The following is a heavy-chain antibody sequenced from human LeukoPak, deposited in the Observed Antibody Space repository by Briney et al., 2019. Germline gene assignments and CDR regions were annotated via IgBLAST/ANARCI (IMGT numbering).Heavy chain of an antibody. J-gene: IGHJ4*02. CDR2: IKSKTDGGTT. CDR1: GFTFGDYA. V-gene: IGHV3-15*01. CDR3: TTTPTKYYDFWSAYNDY. D-gene: IGHD3-3*01. Sequence: GGSLRLSCTASGFTFGDYAMSWFRQAPGKGLEWVGRIKSKTDGGTTDYAAPVKGRFTISRDDSKNTLYLQMNSLKTEDTAVYYCTTTPTKYYDFWSAYNDYWGQGTLVTVSS.